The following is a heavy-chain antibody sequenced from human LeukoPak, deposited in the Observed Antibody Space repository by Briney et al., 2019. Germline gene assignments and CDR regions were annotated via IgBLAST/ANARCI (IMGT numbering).Heavy chain of an antibody. Sequence: GGSLRLSCAASGFTFRGSAIHWVRPSSGKGREWVGQIDKKDKGYATPTAYAAWVKGRFTISRDDSINTAYLQMKSLKTEDTALYYCTRDSGTYNCFDPWGQGTLVTVSS. CDR1: GFTFRGSA. J-gene: IGHJ5*02. D-gene: IGHD1-26*01. CDR2: IDKKDKGYATPT. V-gene: IGHV3-73*01. CDR3: TRDSGTYNCFDP.